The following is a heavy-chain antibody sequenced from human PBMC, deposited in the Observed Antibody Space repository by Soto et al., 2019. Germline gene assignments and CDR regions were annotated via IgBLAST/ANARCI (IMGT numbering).Heavy chain of an antibody. J-gene: IGHJ6*02. CDR3: AAPHCTNGVCYSGYYYYYGMDA. Sequence: ASVKVSCKVSGFTVTSSAVQWVRQARGQRLEWIGWIVVGSGNTNYEQKFQERVTITRDMSTSTAYMELSSLRSEDTAVYYCAAPHCTNGVCYSGYYYYYGMDARGQGTTV. CDR2: IVVGSGNT. D-gene: IGHD2-8*01. V-gene: IGHV1-58*01. CDR1: GFTVTSSA.